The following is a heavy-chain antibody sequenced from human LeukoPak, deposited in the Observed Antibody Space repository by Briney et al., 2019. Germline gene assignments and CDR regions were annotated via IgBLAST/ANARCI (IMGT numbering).Heavy chain of an antibody. J-gene: IGHJ4*01. Sequence: PSETLSLTCTVSGGSISSGSYYWSWIRQPAGKGLEWIERIYRNVNTNYNPSLKSRVTISVDTSKNQFSLKLSSVTAADTAVYYCAREGRESLIFDYWGHGTLVTVSS. CDR1: GGSISSGSYY. V-gene: IGHV4-61*02. CDR3: AREGRESLIFDY. D-gene: IGHD3-10*01. CDR2: IYRNVNT.